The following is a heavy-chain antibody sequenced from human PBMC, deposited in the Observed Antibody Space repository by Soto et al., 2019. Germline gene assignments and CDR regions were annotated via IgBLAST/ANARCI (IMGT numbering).Heavy chain of an antibody. CDR3: ARLDIVAYQYYYGMDV. V-gene: IGHV4-30-2*01. J-gene: IGHJ6*02. D-gene: IGHD5-12*01. CDR1: GGSISSGGYS. Sequence: SETLSLTCAVSGGSISSGGYSWSWIRQPPGKGLEWIGYIYHSGSTYYNPSLKSRVTISVDRSKNQFSLKLSSVTAADTAVYYCARLDIVAYQYYYGMDVWGQGTTVTVSS. CDR2: IYHSGST.